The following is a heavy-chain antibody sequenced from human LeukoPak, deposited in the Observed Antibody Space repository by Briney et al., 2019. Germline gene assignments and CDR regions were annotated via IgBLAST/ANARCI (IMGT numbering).Heavy chain of an antibody. D-gene: IGHD5-12*01. J-gene: IGHJ6*02. CDR1: GFTFSSYW. CDR2: IKQDGSEK. Sequence: GGSLRLSCAASGFTFSSYWMSWVRQAPGKGLEWVANIKQDGSEKYYVDSVEGRFTISRDNAKNSLYLQMNSLRAEDTAVYYCAKERRLGYPTYYYGTDVWGQGTTVTVSS. V-gene: IGHV3-7*03. CDR3: AKERRLGYPTYYYGTDV.